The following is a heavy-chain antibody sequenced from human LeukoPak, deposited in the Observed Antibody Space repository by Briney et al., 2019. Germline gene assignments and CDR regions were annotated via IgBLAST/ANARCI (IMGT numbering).Heavy chain of an antibody. CDR2: INHSGPT. CDR3: ARVQQLYYGDYLGRYFDY. J-gene: IGHJ4*02. CDR1: GEFFSGFY. D-gene: IGHD4-17*01. Sequence: SETLSLPRDVHGEFFSGFYWSWIRQSPGKGREWMGDINHSGPTQYNPSLKSRVTISVDKSKNQFSLKLSSVTAADTAVYYCARVQQLYYGDYLGRYFDYWGQGTLVTVSS. V-gene: IGHV4-34*01.